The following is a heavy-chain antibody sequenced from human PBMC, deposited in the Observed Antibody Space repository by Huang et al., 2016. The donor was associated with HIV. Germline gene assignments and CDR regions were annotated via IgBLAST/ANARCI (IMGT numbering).Heavy chain of an antibody. J-gene: IGHJ3*02. D-gene: IGHD2-15*01. CDR1: GYTVSELS. CDR3: ATSTPDVGAGVLRSAFDI. V-gene: IGHV1-24*01. Sequence: QVQLVESGAELKKPGASVRVSCKVSGYTVSELSLHWVRQAPEKGLEWRGGCDPEEGEKSNAKGLQGRVTMTEDTPTDTAYMELSSLRPEDTAVYYCATSTPDVGAGVLRSAFDIWGQGTMVTVSS. CDR2: CDPEEGEK.